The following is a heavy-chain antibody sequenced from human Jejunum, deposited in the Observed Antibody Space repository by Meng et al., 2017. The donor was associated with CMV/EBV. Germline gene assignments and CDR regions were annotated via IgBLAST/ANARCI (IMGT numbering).Heavy chain of an antibody. Sequence: SGGSISGSDYYWGWIRQPPGKGLEWIGSFFYSGTTYYNPSLKSRVVISVDTSMNQLTLRLDSVTAADTAVYYCARDGEGRWLQLGCWGQGTLVTVSS. V-gene: IGHV4-39*06. CDR3: ARDGEGRWLQLGC. CDR1: GGSISGSDYY. CDR2: FFYSGTT. J-gene: IGHJ4*02. D-gene: IGHD5-24*01.